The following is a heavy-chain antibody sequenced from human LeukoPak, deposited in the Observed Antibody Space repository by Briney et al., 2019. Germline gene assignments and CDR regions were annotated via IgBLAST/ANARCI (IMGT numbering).Heavy chain of an antibody. Sequence: GASVKVSCKASGYTFTGYYMHWVRQAPGQGLEWMGRIIPILGIANYAQKFQGRVTITADKSTSTAYMELSSLRSEDTAVYYCASGSSWFDYWGQGTLVTVSS. CDR3: ASGSSWFDY. CDR2: IIPILGIA. CDR1: GYTFTGYY. J-gene: IGHJ4*02. D-gene: IGHD6-13*01. V-gene: IGHV1-69*02.